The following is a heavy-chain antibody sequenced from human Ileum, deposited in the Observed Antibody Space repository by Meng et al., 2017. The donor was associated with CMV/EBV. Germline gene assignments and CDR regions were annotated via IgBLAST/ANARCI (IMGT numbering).Heavy chain of an antibody. CDR1: GFTFSSYS. V-gene: IGHV3-48*04. D-gene: IGHD3-3*01. Sequence: GGSLRLSCAAPGFTFSSYSMNWVRQAPGKGLEWVSYISSSSSTIYYADSVKGRFTIARDNAKNSLYLQMNSLRAEDTAVYYCARVMHDFWSGYYYYYGMDVWGQGTTVTVSS. J-gene: IGHJ6*02. CDR2: ISSSSSTI. CDR3: ARVMHDFWSGYYYYYGMDV.